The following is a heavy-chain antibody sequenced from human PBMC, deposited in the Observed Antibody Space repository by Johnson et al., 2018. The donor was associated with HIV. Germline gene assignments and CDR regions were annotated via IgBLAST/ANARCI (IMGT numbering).Heavy chain of an antibody. J-gene: IGHJ3*02. CDR1: GFTFSSYA. V-gene: IGHV3-NL1*01. D-gene: IGHD3-22*01. CDR2: IYSGGSA. Sequence: QVQLVESGGGVVQPGRSLRLSCAAYGFTFSSYAMHWVRQAPGKGLEWVAVIYSGGSAYYSDSVKGRFTISRDNSKNTLYLQMNSLRAEDTAVYYCARVDRGAFDIWGRGTMVTVSS. CDR3: ARVDRGAFDI.